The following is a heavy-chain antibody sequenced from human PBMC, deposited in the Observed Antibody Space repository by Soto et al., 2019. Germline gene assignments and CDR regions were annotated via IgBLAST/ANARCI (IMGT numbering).Heavy chain of an antibody. CDR1: GFTFSSYA. CDR3: AKDAHPPIYSAIADPEVDV. J-gene: IGHJ6*04. D-gene: IGHD2-21*01. CDR2: ISGSGGST. V-gene: IGHV3-23*01. Sequence: GGSLRLSCAASGFTFSSYAMSWVRQAPGKGLEWVSAISGSGGSTYYADSVKGRFTISRDNSKNTLYLQMNSLRAEDTAVYYCAKDAHPPIYSAIADPEVDVWGKGTTVTVSS.